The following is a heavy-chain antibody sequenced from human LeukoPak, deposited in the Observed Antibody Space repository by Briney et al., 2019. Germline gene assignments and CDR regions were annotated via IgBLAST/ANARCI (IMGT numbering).Heavy chain of an antibody. V-gene: IGHV4-39*07. J-gene: IGHJ5*02. CDR3: ARVRWGDFDP. D-gene: IGHD2-21*02. CDR1: GGSISSSSYY. CDR2: IYYSGST. Sequence: SETLSLTCTVSGGSISSSSYYWGWIRQPPGKGLEWIGSIYYSGSTYYNPSLKSRVTGSVDTSKSQVSLTLNSVTAADTAIYYCARVRWGDFDPWGQGILVTVSS.